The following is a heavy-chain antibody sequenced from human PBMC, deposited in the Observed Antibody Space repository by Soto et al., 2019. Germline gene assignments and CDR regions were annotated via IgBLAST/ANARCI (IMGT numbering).Heavy chain of an antibody. CDR1: GYTFTSYY. CDR2: INPSGGST. CDR3: ASTPGFLDTAAIFDY. Sequence: XSVKVSFNASGYTFTSYYMHLVRHTPGQGLEWMEIINPSGGSTSYAQKFQGRVTMTRDTSTSTVYMELSSLRSEDTAVYYCASTPGFLDTAAIFDYWGQGTLVTVSS. D-gene: IGHD5-18*01. V-gene: IGHV1-46*01. J-gene: IGHJ4*02.